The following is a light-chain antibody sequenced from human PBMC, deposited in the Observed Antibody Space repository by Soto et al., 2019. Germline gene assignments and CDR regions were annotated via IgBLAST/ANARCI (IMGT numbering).Light chain of an antibody. CDR3: QQYDILPIT. CDR1: QDINID. J-gene: IGKJ5*01. V-gene: IGKV1-33*01. CDR2: DAS. Sequence: DIQMTQSPSSLFASVGDRVTITCHATQDINIDLNWYQQKPGKAPNLLIYDASNLEIGVPSRFSGSGSGTHFTFTISSLQTEDIGTYYCQQYDILPITFGRGTRLEIK.